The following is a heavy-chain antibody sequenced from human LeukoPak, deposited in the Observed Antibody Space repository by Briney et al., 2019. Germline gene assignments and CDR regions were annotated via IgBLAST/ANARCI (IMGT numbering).Heavy chain of an antibody. V-gene: IGHV3-66*01. CDR3: AKDGDTAMGYYFDY. J-gene: IGHJ4*02. Sequence: GGSLRLSCAASGFTVSSNYMSWVRQAPGKGLEWVSVIYSGGSTYYADSVKGRFTISRDNSKNTLYLQMNSLRAEDTAVYYCAKDGDTAMGYYFDYWGQGTLVTVSS. CDR2: IYSGGST. D-gene: IGHD5-18*01. CDR1: GFTVSSNY.